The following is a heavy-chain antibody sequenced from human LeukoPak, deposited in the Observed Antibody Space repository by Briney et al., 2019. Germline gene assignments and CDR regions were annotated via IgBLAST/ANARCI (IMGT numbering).Heavy chain of an antibody. V-gene: IGHV1-46*01. CDR2: INPSGGST. J-gene: IGHJ3*02. D-gene: IGHD3-3*01. Sequence: ASVKVSCKASGYTFTSYYMHWVRQAPGRGLEWMGIINPSGGSTSYAQKFQGRVTMTRDMSTSTVYMELSSLRSEDTAVYYCARDPTMTYDAFDIWGQGTMVTVSS. CDR1: GYTFTSYY. CDR3: ARDPTMTYDAFDI.